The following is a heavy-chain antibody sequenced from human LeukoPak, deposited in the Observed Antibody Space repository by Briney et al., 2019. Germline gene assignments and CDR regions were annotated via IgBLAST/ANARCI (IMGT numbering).Heavy chain of an antibody. CDR1: GFMFSSYW. CDR3: ARWGSGWAPVGFYLGSGRG. Sequence: GGSLRLSCAASGFMFSSYWMSWVRQAPGKGLEWVANIKPDGSEKYYVDSVKGRFTIFRDNAKKTLYLQMNSLRVEDTAVYYCARWGSGWAPVGFYLGSGRGRGQGTLVTVSS. CDR2: IKPDGSEK. D-gene: IGHD2/OR15-2a*01. J-gene: IGHJ4*02. V-gene: IGHV3-7*01.